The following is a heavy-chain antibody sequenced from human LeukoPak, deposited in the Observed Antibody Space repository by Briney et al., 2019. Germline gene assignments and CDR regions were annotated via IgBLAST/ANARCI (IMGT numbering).Heavy chain of an antibody. J-gene: IGHJ4*02. CDR1: GFTFSSYG. D-gene: IGHD3-10*01. CDR2: ISYDGSNK. V-gene: IGHV3-30*18. CDR3: VKDDYGSGSYYDY. Sequence: PGRPLRLSCAASGFTFSSYGMHWVRQAPGKGLEGVAVISYDGSNKYYADSVKGRFTISRDNSKNTLYLQMNSLRAEDRAVYYCVKDDYGSGSYYDYWGQGTLVTVSS.